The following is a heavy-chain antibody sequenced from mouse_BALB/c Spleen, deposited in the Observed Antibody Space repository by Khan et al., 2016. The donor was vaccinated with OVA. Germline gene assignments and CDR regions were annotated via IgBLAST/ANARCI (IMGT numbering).Heavy chain of an antibody. CDR2: TNPTNGRT. V-gene: IGHV1S81*02. CDR1: GYTFTSYW. CDR3: ARIKKIVATYFDS. Sequence: QVQLQQPGAELVKAGASVKMSCKASGYTFTSYWMHWVKQRLGQGLEWFAETNPTNGRTYYNEKFKSKATLTVDKSSSTAYMLLSGPTFEDSAVYYCARIKKIVATYFDSWGQGTTLTVSS. D-gene: IGHD1-1*01. J-gene: IGHJ2*01.